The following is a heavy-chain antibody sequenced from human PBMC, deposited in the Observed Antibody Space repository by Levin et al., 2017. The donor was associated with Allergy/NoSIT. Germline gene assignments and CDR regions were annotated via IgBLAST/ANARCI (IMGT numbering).Heavy chain of an antibody. D-gene: IGHD2-2*02. CDR1: GFTFSSYS. CDR3: ARDIVVVPAAITYYYYGMDV. J-gene: IGHJ6*02. V-gene: IGHV3-21*01. Sequence: GESLKISCAASGFTFSSYSMNWVRQAPGKGLEWVSSISSSSSYIYYADSVKGRFTISRDNAKNSLYLQMNSLRAEDTAVYYCARDIVVVPAAITYYYYGMDVWGQGTTVTVSS. CDR2: ISSSSSYI.